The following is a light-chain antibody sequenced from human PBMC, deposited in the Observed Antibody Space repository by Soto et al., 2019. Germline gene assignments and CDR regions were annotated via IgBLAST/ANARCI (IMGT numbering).Light chain of an antibody. Sequence: DIVMTQSPATLSVAPGERVTFSCRASQGVSRKLAWYQHKPGQAPRLLIHGATTRATGIPARFSGSGSGTEFTLTISSLQSEDFAVYYCQQYNNWPRTFGQGTKVDI. V-gene: IGKV3-15*01. CDR2: GAT. CDR3: QQYNNWPRT. J-gene: IGKJ1*01. CDR1: QGVSRK.